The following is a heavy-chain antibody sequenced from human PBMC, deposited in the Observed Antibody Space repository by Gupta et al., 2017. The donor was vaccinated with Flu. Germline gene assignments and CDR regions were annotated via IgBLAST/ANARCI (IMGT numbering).Heavy chain of an antibody. V-gene: IGHV3-9*01. CDR2: ITWNSGNI. CDR1: DDYA. J-gene: IGHJ4*02. Sequence: DDYAMHWIRQAPGKGLEWVSGITWNSGNIGYADSVKGRFTISRDNAKNSLYLLMNSLRAEDTALYYCAKAEYGYYDFWGQGALVTVSS. D-gene: IGHD6-6*01. CDR3: AKAEYGYYDF.